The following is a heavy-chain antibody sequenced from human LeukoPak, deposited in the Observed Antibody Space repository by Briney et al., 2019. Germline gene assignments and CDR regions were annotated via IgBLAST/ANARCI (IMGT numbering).Heavy chain of an antibody. CDR3: VKKWFGELYNYFDY. V-gene: IGHV3-21*01. D-gene: IGHD3-10*01. CDR2: ISSSSNYI. J-gene: IGHJ4*02. CDR1: GFTFSSYS. Sequence: PGGSLRLFCAASGFTFSSYSMNWVRQAPGKGLEWVSSISSSSNYIYYADSVKGRFTISRDNAKNSLYLQMNSLRAEDTAVYYCVKKWFGELYNYFDYWGQGTLVTVSS.